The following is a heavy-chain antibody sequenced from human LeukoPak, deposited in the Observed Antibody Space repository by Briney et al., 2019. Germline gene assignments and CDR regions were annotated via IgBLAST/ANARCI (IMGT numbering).Heavy chain of an antibody. J-gene: IGHJ3*02. CDR1: GFTFSSYA. Sequence: PGGSLRLSCAASGFTFSSYAMHWVRQAPGKGLEWVAVISYDGSNKYYADSVKGRFTISRDNSKNTLYLQMNSLRAEDTAVYYCASRLHWPGAQLGFYDAFDIWGQGTMVTVSS. V-gene: IGHV3-30-3*01. CDR3: ASRLHWPGAQLGFYDAFDI. D-gene: IGHD3-3*01. CDR2: ISYDGSNK.